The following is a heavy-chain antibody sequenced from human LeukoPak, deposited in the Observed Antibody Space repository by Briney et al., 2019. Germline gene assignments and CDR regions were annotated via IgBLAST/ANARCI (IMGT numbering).Heavy chain of an antibody. J-gene: IGHJ4*02. CDR3: SRGSGISYGGIDY. CDR1: GYTFTGYY. CDR2: IHPKSGDT. V-gene: IGHV1-2*02. D-gene: IGHD5-18*01. Sequence: GASVKVSCKASGYTFTGYYLHLVRQAPGQGLEWMGWIHPKSGDTKYAQKFLGRVTLTRDTSTTIVYMELKWLTSDDTAVYYCSRGSGISYGGIDYWGQGTLVTVSS.